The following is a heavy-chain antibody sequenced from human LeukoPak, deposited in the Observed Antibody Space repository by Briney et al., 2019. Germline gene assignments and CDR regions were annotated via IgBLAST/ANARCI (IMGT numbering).Heavy chain of an antibody. Sequence: SETLSLTSRVPGGPISSYYWSWIRQPAGKGLGWIGRNYTRGSTNYKPTLKSRVTMSVDTSKNQFSLKLSSVTAADTAVYYCARDQSGYSSGWPYWYFDLWGRGTLVTVSS. CDR3: ARDQSGYSSGWPYWYFDL. CDR2: NYTRGST. D-gene: IGHD6-19*01. V-gene: IGHV4-4*07. CDR1: GGPISSYY. J-gene: IGHJ2*01.